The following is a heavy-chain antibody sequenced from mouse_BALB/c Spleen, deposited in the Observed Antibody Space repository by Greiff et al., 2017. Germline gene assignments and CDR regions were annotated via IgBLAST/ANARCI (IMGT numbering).Heavy chain of an antibody. CDR3: AREKEYYFDY. V-gene: IGHV5-12-1*01. J-gene: IGHJ2*01. Sequence: EVKLMESGGGLVKPGGSLKLSCAASGFAFSSYDMSWVRQTPEKRLEWVAYISSGGGSTYYPDTVKGRFTISRDNAKNTLYLQMSSLKSEDTAMYYCAREKEYYFDYWGQGTTLTVSS. CDR1: GFAFSSYD. CDR2: ISSGGGST.